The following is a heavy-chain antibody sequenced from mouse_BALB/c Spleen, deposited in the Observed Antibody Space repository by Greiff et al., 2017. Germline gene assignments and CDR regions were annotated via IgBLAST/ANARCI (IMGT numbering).Heavy chain of an antibody. V-gene: IGHV1S34*01. CDR2: ISCYNGAT. Sequence: LVKTGASVKISCKASGYSFTGYYMHWVKQSHGKSLEWIGYISCYNGATSYNQKFKGKATFTVDTSSSTAYMQFNSRTSEDSAVYYCARNYRYDWYFDVWGAGTTVTVSS. J-gene: IGHJ1*01. CDR3: ARNYRYDWYFDV. CDR1: GYSFTGYY. D-gene: IGHD2-14*01.